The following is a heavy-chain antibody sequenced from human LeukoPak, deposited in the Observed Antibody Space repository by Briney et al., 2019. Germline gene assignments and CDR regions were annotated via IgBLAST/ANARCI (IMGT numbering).Heavy chain of an antibody. CDR1: GGSISGYY. V-gene: IGHV4-59*01. D-gene: IGHD1-1*01. Sequence: SETLSLTCTVSGGSISGYYWGWIRQPPGKRLEWIGYIYYSGSTNYHPSLKSRVTISVDTSKNQFPLKLSSVTAADTGFYYCVRVGTGTIDYWGQGTLVTVSS. CDR2: IYYSGST. J-gene: IGHJ4*02. CDR3: VRVGTGTIDY.